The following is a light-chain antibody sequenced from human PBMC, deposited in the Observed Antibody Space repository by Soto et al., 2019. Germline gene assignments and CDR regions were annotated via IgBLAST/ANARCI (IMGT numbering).Light chain of an antibody. CDR3: SSYTSSSTLMV. Sequence: QSALTQPASVSGSPGQSITISCIGTSSDVGGYNYVSWYQQHPGKAPKLMIYEVNNRPSGVSNRFSGSKSGNTASLTISGLQAEDEADYYCSSYTSSSTLMVFGGGTKLTVL. V-gene: IGLV2-14*01. CDR2: EVN. J-gene: IGLJ2*01. CDR1: SSDVGGYNY.